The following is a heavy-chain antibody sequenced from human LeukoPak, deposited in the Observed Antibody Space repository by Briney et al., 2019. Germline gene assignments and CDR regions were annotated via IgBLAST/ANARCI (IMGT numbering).Heavy chain of an antibody. CDR3: ARAGEDIVVVPAAVYYFDY. CDR2: ISSSSSYI. CDR1: GFTFSSYS. J-gene: IGHJ4*02. D-gene: IGHD2-2*01. V-gene: IGHV3-21*01. Sequence: KPGGSLRLSCAASGFTFSSYSMNWVRQAPGKGLEWVSSISSSSSYIYYADSVKGRFTISRDNAKNSLYLQMNSLRAEDTAVYYCARAGEDIVVVPAAVYYFDYWGQGTLVTVSS.